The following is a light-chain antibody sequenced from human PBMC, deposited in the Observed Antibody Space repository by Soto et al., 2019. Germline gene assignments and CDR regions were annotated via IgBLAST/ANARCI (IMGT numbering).Light chain of an antibody. V-gene: IGKV3-20*01. CDR2: AAS. J-gene: IGKJ3*01. CDR1: QSINNRY. Sequence: ETVLTQSPGTLSLSPGERATLSCRASQSINNRYLSWYQHKPGQAPRHLIYAASSRATGIPDRFSGSGSGTDFTLTISRLEPEDFAVYYGQQFGSSPGFTFGPGTKVDIK. CDR3: QQFGSSPGFT.